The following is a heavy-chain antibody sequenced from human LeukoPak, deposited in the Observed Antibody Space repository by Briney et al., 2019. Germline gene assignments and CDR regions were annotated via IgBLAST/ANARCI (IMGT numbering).Heavy chain of an antibody. CDR3: ARGPVSPKDYYYYYGMDV. V-gene: IGHV4-30-2*01. CDR2: IYHSGSI. J-gene: IGHJ6*02. Sequence: SETLSLTRAVSGGSISSGGYSWSWNRQPRGKGLEWIGYIYHSGSIYYNPSLKSRVTISVDRSNNQFSLKLSSVTAADTAVYYCARGPVSPKDYYYYYGMDVWGQGTTVTVSS. D-gene: IGHD2-8*01. CDR1: GGSISSGGYS.